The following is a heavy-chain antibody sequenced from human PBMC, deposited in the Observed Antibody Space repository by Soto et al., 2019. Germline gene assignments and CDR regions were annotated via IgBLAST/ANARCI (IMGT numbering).Heavy chain of an antibody. Sequence: SETLSLTCTVSGGSISSGGYYWSWIRQHPGKGLEWIGYIYYSGSTYYNPSLKSRVTISVDTSKNQFSLKLNSVTAADTAVYYCARDHYDILTGYPYNWFDPWGQGTLVTVSS. D-gene: IGHD3-9*01. J-gene: IGHJ5*02. V-gene: IGHV4-31*03. CDR1: GGSISSGGYY. CDR2: IYYSGST. CDR3: ARDHYDILTGYPYNWFDP.